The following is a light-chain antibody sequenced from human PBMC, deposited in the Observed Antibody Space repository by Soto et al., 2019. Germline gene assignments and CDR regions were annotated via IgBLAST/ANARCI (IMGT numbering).Light chain of an antibody. Sequence: EIVMTQSPATLYVSPGERATLSCRASQSVSSNLAWYQQKPVQAPRLLIYGSSSRATGIPARFSGSGSGSEFTLTIRSLQSEDFAVEYCEQYDAGPSFGQGTKVDIK. J-gene: IGKJ1*01. CDR2: GSS. CDR3: EQYDAGPS. CDR1: QSVSSN. V-gene: IGKV3-15*01.